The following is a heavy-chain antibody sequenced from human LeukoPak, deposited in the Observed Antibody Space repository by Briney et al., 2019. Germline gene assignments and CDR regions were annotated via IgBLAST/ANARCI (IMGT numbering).Heavy chain of an antibody. CDR1: GGSISSYY. J-gene: IGHJ4*02. D-gene: IGHD6-13*01. CDR2: IYYSGST. CDR3: ARMYSSSWFGPGIFDY. Sequence: SETLSLTCTVSGGSISSYYWSWIRQPPGKGLERIGYIYYSGSTNYNPSLKSRVTISVDTSKNQFSLKLSSVTAADTAVYYCARMYSSSWFGPGIFDYWGQGTLVTVSS. V-gene: IGHV4-59*08.